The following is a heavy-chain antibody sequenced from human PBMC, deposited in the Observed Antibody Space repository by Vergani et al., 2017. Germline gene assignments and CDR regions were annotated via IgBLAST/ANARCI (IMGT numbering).Heavy chain of an antibody. Sequence: QLQLQESGPGLVKPSETLSLTCTVSGGSISSSSYYWGWIRQPPGKGLEWIGSIYYSGSTYYHPSLKSRVTISVDTSKNQFSLKLSSVTAADTAVYYCARDLTRQKAFDIWGQGTMVTVSS. J-gene: IGHJ3*02. CDR3: ARDLTRQKAFDI. V-gene: IGHV4-39*07. CDR2: IYYSGST. CDR1: GGSISSSSYY. D-gene: IGHD6-6*01.